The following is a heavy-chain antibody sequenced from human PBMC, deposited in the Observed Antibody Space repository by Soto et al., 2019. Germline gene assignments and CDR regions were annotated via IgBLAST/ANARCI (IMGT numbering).Heavy chain of an antibody. CDR2: IHYSGST. J-gene: IGHJ6*02. CDR3: ARARYQLLHPYYYGMDV. CDR1: GGSISSYY. Sequence: QVQLQESGPGLVKPSETLSLTCTVSGGSISSYYWSWIRQSPGKGLEWIGYIHYSGSTKSNPSLKSRVTISVDTSRNPVSLKLSSVTAADSAVYFCARARYQLLHPYYYGMDVWGLGTTVTVFS. V-gene: IGHV4-59*01. D-gene: IGHD2-2*01.